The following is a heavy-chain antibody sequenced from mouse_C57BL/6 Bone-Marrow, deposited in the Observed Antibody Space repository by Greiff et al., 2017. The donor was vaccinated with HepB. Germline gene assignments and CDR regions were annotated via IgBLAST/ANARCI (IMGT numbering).Heavy chain of an antibody. J-gene: IGHJ2*01. D-gene: IGHD1-1*01. CDR3: ATGYYGSRAFDY. Sequence: VQLQQSGAELARPGASVKLSCKASGYTFTSYGISWVKQRTGQGLEWIGEIYPRSGNTYYNEKFKGKATLTADKSSSTAYMELRSLTSEDSAVYFCATGYYGSRAFDYWGQGTTLTVSS. V-gene: IGHV1-81*01. CDR1: GYTFTSYG. CDR2: IYPRSGNT.